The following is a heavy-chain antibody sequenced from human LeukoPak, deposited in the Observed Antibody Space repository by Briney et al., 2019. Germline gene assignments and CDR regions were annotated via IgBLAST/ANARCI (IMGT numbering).Heavy chain of an antibody. CDR2: INPSGGST. V-gene: IGHV1-46*01. CDR3: ASGAVAPLEVDY. D-gene: IGHD6-19*01. CDR1: GYTFTSYY. J-gene: IGHJ4*02. Sequence: GASVKVSCKASGYTFTSYYMHWARQAPGQGLEWMGIINPSGGSTSYAQKFQGRVTMTRDTSTSTVYMELSSLRSEDTAVYYCASGAVAPLEVDYWGQGTLVTVSS.